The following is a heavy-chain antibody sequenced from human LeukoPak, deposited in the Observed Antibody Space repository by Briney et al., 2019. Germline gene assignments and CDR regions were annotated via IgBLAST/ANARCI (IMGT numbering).Heavy chain of an antibody. D-gene: IGHD1/OR15-1a*01. V-gene: IGHV4-59*01. CDR3: ARRRTATSLPDY. CDR2: IYYSGIT. J-gene: IGHJ4*02. Sequence: SETLSLTCTVSGGSISSYYWSWIRQPPGKGLEWIGYIYYSGITNYNPSLKSRVTISVDTSKNQFSLKLSSVTAADTAVYYCARRRTATSLPDYWGQGTLVTVSS. CDR1: GGSISSYY.